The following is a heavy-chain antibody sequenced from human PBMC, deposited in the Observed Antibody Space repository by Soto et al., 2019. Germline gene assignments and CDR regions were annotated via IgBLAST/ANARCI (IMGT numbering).Heavy chain of an antibody. CDR1: GYTFTSYD. D-gene: IGHD3-10*01. CDR3: ARWRCVGELLCWFDP. J-gene: IGHJ5*02. V-gene: IGHV1-8*01. CDR2: MNPNSGNT. Sequence: QVQLVQSGAEVKKPGASVKVSCKASGYTFTSYDINWVRQATGQGLEWMGCMNPNSGNTGYAQKFQGRVTMTRNNSISTAYMERSSLRSEDTAVYYCARWRCVGELLCWFDPLGQGTMVTVSS.